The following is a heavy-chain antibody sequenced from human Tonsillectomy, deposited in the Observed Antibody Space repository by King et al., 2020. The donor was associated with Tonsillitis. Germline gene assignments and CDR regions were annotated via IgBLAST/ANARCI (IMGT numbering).Heavy chain of an antibody. CDR1: GFTFSSYG. J-gene: IGHJ6*02. D-gene: IGHD3-10*01. CDR2: ISYDGSNK. Sequence: QLVQSGGGVVQPGRSLRLSCAASGFTFSSYGMHWVRQAPGKGLEWVAVISYDGSNKYYADSVKGRFTISRDNSKNTLYLQMNSLRAEDTAVYYCAKDTIPLLDGSRSYLLGGMDVWGQGTTGTVSS. V-gene: IGHV3-30*18. CDR3: AKDTIPLLDGSRSYLLGGMDV.